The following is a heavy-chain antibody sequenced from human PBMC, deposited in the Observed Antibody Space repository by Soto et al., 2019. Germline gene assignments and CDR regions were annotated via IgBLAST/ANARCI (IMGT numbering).Heavy chain of an antibody. J-gene: IGHJ6*03. V-gene: IGHV4-34*01. CDR1: GGSFSGYY. Sequence: PSETLSLTCAVYGGSFSGYYWSWIRQPPGKGLEWIGEINHSGSTNYNPSLKSRVTISVDTSKNQFSLKLSSVTAADTAVYYCARGKIFAAAGPYYHYYYYMHVWGKGTTVSGSS. CDR3: ARGKIFAAAGPYYHYYYYMHV. D-gene: IGHD6-13*01. CDR2: INHSGST.